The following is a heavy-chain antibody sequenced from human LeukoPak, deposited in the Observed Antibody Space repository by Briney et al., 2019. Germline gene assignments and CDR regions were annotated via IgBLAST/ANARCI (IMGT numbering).Heavy chain of an antibody. CDR2: ISYDGSNK. Sequence: PGGSLRLSCAASGFTFSSYAMHWVRQAPGKGLEWVAVISYDGSNKYYADSVKGRFTISRDNSKNTLYLQMNSLRVEDTAVYYCARDGGTRLKYSFGYGDYWGQGTLVTVSS. J-gene: IGHJ4*02. D-gene: IGHD3-22*01. CDR1: GFTFSSYA. V-gene: IGHV3-30*04. CDR3: ARDGGTRLKYSFGYGDY.